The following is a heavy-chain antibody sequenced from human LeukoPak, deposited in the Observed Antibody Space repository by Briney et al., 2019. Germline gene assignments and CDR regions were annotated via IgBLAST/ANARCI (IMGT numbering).Heavy chain of an antibody. V-gene: IGHV1-18*01. J-gene: IGHJ4*02. Sequence: LEWMGWISAYNGNTNYAQKLQGRVTMTTDTSTSTAYMELRSLRSDDTAVYYCARVYYGDFWGQGTLVTVSS. CDR2: ISAYNGNT. CDR3: ARVYYGDF.